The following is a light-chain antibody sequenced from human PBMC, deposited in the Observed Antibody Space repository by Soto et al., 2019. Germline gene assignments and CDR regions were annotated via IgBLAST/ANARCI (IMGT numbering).Light chain of an antibody. V-gene: IGKV1-17*01. Sequence: DIQMTQSPSSLSASVGDRVTITCRASQGIRNDLAWYQEKPGKAPKRLIYVASRLQSVVPSRFSGSGSWTEFTLTFISLQPEDSATYYCLQQNSYPLTFGGGTKVEIK. CDR3: LQQNSYPLT. J-gene: IGKJ4*01. CDR1: QGIRND. CDR2: VAS.